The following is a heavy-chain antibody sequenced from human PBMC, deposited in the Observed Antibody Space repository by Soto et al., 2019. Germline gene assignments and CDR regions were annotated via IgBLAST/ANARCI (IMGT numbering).Heavy chain of an antibody. CDR2: INAGNGNT. D-gene: IGHD1-20*01. Sequence: ASVKVSCKASGYTFTSYAMHWVRRAPGQRLEWMGWINAGNGNTKYSQKFQGRVTITRDTSASTAYMELSSLRSEDTAVYYCARGYKWNDWGSSEHYYYYYGMYVWGQGTTVTVSS. V-gene: IGHV1-3*01. J-gene: IGHJ6*02. CDR3: ARGYKWNDWGSSEHYYYYYGMYV. CDR1: GYTFTSYA.